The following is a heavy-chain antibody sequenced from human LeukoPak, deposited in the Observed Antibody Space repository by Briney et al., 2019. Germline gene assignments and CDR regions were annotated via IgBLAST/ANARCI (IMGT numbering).Heavy chain of an antibody. V-gene: IGHV4-39*07. CDR1: GDSISSSTYY. D-gene: IGHD6-13*01. J-gene: IGHJ4*02. CDR2: IYYSGST. CDR3: ARRADVRGAAGSKIDY. Sequence: SETLSLTCTVSGDSISSSTYYWGWIRQPPGKGLEWIGDIYYSGSTYYNPSLKSRVTISVDTSKNQFSLKLRSVTAADTAVYYCARRADVRGAAGSKIDYWGRGTLVTVSS.